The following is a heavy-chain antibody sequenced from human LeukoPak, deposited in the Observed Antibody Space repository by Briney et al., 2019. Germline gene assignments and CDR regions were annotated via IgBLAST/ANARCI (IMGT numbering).Heavy chain of an antibody. D-gene: IGHD2-21*02. CDR3: ARDLSATWYSLAY. CDR1: GFSNADYS. V-gene: IGHV3-20*04. J-gene: IGHJ4*02. Sequence: GGSLRLSCVGAGFSNADYSMSWVRQGPGKGLELVAGIDWNGDALQYADSVKGRFTISRDNAKNSLYLQMDILRPEDTGVYYCARDLSATWYSLAYWGQGTLVTVSS. CDR2: IDWNGDAL.